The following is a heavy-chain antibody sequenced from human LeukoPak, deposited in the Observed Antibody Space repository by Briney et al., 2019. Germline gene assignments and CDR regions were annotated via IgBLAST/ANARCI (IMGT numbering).Heavy chain of an antibody. J-gene: IGHJ3*02. D-gene: IGHD1-7*01. Sequence: KPGGSLRLSWAASGFTFSSYSMNWVRQAPGKGLEWVSSIGSRSTYTYSADSVKGRFTISRDNAKNSLYLQMNSLRAGDTAVYYCARGGLNFDAFDIWGQGTMVTVSS. CDR3: ARGGLNFDAFDI. V-gene: IGHV3-21*01. CDR2: IGSRSTYT. CDR1: GFTFSSYS.